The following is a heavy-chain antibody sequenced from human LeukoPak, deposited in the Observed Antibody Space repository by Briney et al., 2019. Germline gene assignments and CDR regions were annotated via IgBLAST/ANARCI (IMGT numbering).Heavy chain of an antibody. CDR2: INQHGSQK. CDR1: GFTFRGYW. J-gene: IGHJ4*02. CDR3: VRSLPHSRFRLDS. D-gene: IGHD3-16*01. Sequence: QSGGSLRLSCAPSGFTFRGYWMSWVRQAPGKGLEWVANINQHGSQKFYVDSVKGRFTISRDNAQNSLYLQMNSLRGDDTAVYYCVRSLPHSRFRLDSWGQGAQVTVSS. V-gene: IGHV3-7*01.